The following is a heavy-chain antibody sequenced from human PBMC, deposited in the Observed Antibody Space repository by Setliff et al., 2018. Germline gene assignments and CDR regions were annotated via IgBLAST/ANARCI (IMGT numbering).Heavy chain of an antibody. Sequence: GGSLRLSCEASGISFSDHFMSWIRQAPGKGLEWVSFISSSSSYIYYADSVKGRFTISRDNAKNSLYLQMNSLRAEDTATYYCARSENCFSTHCSPYDYWGQGTLVTVSS. CDR2: ISSSSSYI. V-gene: IGHV3-11*06. D-gene: IGHD2-2*01. CDR3: ARSENCFSTHCSPYDY. J-gene: IGHJ4*02. CDR1: GISFSDHF.